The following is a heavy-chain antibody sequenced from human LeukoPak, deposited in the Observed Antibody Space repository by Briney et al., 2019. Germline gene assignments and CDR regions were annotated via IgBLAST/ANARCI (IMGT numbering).Heavy chain of an antibody. Sequence: ASVKVSCKASGGTFSSYAISWVRQAPGQGLEWMGRIIPIFGIANYAQKFQDRVTITADKSTNTAYMELSSLRFEDTAVYYCARDPQDCGGDCYHFDYWGQGTLVTVSS. J-gene: IGHJ4*02. V-gene: IGHV1-69*04. CDR3: ARDPQDCGGDCYHFDY. D-gene: IGHD2-21*02. CDR2: IIPIFGIA. CDR1: GGTFSSYA.